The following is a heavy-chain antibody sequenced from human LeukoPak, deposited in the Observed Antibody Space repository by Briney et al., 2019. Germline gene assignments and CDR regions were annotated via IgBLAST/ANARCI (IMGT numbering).Heavy chain of an antibody. CDR2: VYYNGST. CDR3: AGSSYYGDTDH. D-gene: IGHD4-17*01. CDR1: GGSISSYY. Sequence: PSETLSLTCSVSGGSISSYYWSWIWQAPGKGLEWIGNVYYNGSTSYNASLRSRATISVDTSKNQLSLKLSSVTAADTAVYYCAGSSYYGDTDHWGQGALVTVSS. V-gene: IGHV4-59*03. J-gene: IGHJ4*02.